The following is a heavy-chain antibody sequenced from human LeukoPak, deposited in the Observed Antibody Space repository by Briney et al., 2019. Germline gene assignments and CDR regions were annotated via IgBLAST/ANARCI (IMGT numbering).Heavy chain of an antibody. CDR3: ARALSLSYGMDV. CDR2: INPNSGGT. D-gene: IGHD3-16*01. J-gene: IGHJ6*02. Sequence: ASVKVSCKASGYTFTVYYMHWVRQAPGQGREWMGWINPNSGGTNYAQKFQGRVTMTRDTSISTAYMELSRLRSDDTAVYYCARALSLSYGMDVWGQGTTVTVSS. V-gene: IGHV1-2*02. CDR1: GYTFTVYY.